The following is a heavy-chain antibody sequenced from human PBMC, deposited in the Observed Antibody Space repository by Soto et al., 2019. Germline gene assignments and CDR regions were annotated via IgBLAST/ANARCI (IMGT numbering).Heavy chain of an antibody. Sequence: QVQLVESGGGVVQPGRSLRLSCAASGFTFSSYGMHWVRQAPGKGLEWVAVIWYDGSNKYYADSVKGRFTISRVNSKNTLYLQMNSLRAEDTAVYYCAREGTYCSGGSCYPHFDYWGQGTLVTVSS. D-gene: IGHD2-15*01. V-gene: IGHV3-33*01. CDR2: IWYDGSNK. J-gene: IGHJ4*02. CDR3: AREGTYCSGGSCYPHFDY. CDR1: GFTFSSYG.